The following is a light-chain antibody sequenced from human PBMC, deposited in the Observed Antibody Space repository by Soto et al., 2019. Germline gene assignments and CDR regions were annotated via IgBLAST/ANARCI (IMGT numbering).Light chain of an antibody. CDR2: LPS. Sequence: DIQMTQSPSSLSASVGDRVTITCRASQTITNSLNWYQHKPGRAPKLLIFLPSSLQSGVPSRFSGGGSGTDFSLTISSLQPEDSATYYCQQSYRSPYTFGQGTKLEIK. CDR1: QTITNS. J-gene: IGKJ2*01. V-gene: IGKV1-39*01. CDR3: QQSYRSPYT.